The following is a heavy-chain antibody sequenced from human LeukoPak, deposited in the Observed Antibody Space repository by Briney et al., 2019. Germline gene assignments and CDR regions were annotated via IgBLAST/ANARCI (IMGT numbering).Heavy chain of an antibody. Sequence: GGSLRPSCAASGFTFSDYYMSWIRQAPGKGLEWVSYISSSGSTVDYADSVKGRFTISRDNVKNSLYLQMNSLRAEDTAVYYCARSIPAGNRRWGQGTLVTVSS. J-gene: IGHJ4*02. CDR3: ARSIPAGNRR. CDR2: ISSSGSTV. CDR1: GFTFSDYY. V-gene: IGHV3-11*01. D-gene: IGHD2-2*01.